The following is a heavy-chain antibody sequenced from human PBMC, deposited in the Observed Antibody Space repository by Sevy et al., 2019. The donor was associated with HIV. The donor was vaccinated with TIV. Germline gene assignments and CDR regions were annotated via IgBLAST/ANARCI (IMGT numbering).Heavy chain of an antibody. V-gene: IGHV3-33*01. CDR2: ISFDENIE. D-gene: IGHD2-2*01. CDR1: GFAFNTFG. CDR3: ARDRYCSTSRCYNWIDP. J-gene: IGHJ5*02. Sequence: GPLRLSCAASGFAFNTFGMHWVRRAPGKGLEWVAFISFDENIEYYADSVKGRFTISRDNSKNMLYLQMNSLRAEDTAMYYCARDRYCSTSRCYNWIDPWGQGTLVTVSS.